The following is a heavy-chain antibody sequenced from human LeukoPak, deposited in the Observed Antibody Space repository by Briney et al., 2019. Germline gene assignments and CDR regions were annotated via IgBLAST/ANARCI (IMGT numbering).Heavy chain of an antibody. V-gene: IGHV3-49*03. D-gene: IGHD6-13*01. CDR1: GFTFGDYA. CDR2: IRSKAYGGTT. J-gene: IGHJ3*02. CDR3: TRDLVLAAAGTSDAFDI. Sequence: PGGSLRLSCTASGFTFGDYAMSWFRQAPGKGLEWVGFIRSKAYGGTTEYAASVKGRFTISRDDSKSIAYLQMNSLKTEDTAVYYCTRDLVLAAAGTSDAFDIWGQGTMVTVSS.